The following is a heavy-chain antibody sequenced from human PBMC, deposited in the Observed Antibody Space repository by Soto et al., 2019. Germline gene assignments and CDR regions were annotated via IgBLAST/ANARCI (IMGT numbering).Heavy chain of an antibody. CDR1: GFTFSSYS. V-gene: IGHV3-21*01. D-gene: IGHD3-3*01. J-gene: IGHJ6*02. CDR3: ARVGDFWSGYSPLSFYYGMDV. Sequence: PGGSLRLSCAASGFTFSSYSMNWVRQAPGKGLEWVSSISSSSSYIYYADSVKGRFTISRDNAKNSLYLQMNSLRAEDTAVYYCARVGDFWSGYSPLSFYYGMDVWGQGTTVTVSS. CDR2: ISSSSSYI.